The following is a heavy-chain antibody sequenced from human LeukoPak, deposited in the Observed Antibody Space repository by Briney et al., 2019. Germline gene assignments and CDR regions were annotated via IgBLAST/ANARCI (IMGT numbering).Heavy chain of an antibody. CDR2: MYYSGSS. D-gene: IGHD1-14*01. Sequence: SETLSLTCTVSGGSISSSSYYWGWIRQPPGKGLEWIGSMYYSGSSYHNPSLKSRVTISVDTSKNQFSLKLSSVTAADTAVYYCATPNRDYYYYYMDVWGKGTTVTVSS. V-gene: IGHV4-39*01. CDR1: GGSISSSSYY. CDR3: ATPNRDYYYYYMDV. J-gene: IGHJ6*03.